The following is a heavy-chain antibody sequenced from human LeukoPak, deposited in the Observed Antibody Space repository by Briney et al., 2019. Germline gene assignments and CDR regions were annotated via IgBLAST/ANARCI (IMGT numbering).Heavy chain of an antibody. V-gene: IGHV3-30*18. J-gene: IGHJ4*02. D-gene: IGHD3-3*01. Sequence: GGSLRLSCAASGFTFSSYGMHWVRQAPGKGLEWVAVISYDGSNKYYADSVKGRFTISRDNSKNTLYLQMNSLRAEDTAVYYCVKAQYDFWSGDTNFDYWGQGTLVTVSS. CDR1: GFTFSSYG. CDR3: VKAQYDFWSGDTNFDY. CDR2: ISYDGSNK.